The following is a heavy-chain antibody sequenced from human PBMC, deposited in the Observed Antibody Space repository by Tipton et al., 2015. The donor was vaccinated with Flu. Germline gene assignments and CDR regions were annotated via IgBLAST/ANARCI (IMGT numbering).Heavy chain of an antibody. D-gene: IGHD5-18*01. CDR2: IYAGGNT. J-gene: IGHJ5*02. CDR3: ARGYGIGRGDNWFDP. Sequence: VQLVQSGGGLMQPGGSLRLSCAVTGFTVETAYVTWVRQAPGKGLEWVSVIYAGGNTYYADSVKGRFTISRDNSKNTVFLQMDTLGAEDTAVYYCARGYGIGRGDNWFDPWGQGTLVTVSS. V-gene: IGHV3-53*01. CDR1: GFTVETAY.